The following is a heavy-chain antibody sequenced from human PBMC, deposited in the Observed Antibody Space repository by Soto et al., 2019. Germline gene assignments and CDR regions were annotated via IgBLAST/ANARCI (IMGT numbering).Heavy chain of an antibody. CDR3: AREHGSGSYSSCLDV. V-gene: IGHV1-69*08. D-gene: IGHD3-10*01. CDR1: GGTFSSYT. J-gene: IGHJ6*04. CDR2: IIPILGIA. Sequence: QVQLVQSGAEVKKPGSSVKVSCKASGGTFSSYTISWVRQAPGQGLEWMGRIIPILGIANYAQKFQGRVTITADKSTSTAYMELSSLRSEDTAVYYCAREHGSGSYSSCLDVWGKGTTVTVSS.